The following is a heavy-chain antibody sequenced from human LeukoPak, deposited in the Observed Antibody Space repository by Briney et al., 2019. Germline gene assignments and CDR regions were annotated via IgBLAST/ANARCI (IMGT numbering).Heavy chain of an antibody. V-gene: IGHV1-2*02. CDR2: INPNSGGT. CDR1: GYTFSGYY. D-gene: IGHD6-19*01. CDR3: ATSYEAVAGSLLDF. J-gene: IGHJ4*02. Sequence: GASVKVSCKASGYTFSGYYMRWVRQAPGQGLEWMGWINPNSGGTYYAQKFQGRVTMTRDTSISTAYMEMSRLRSDDTAVYYCATSYEAVAGSLLDFWGQGALVTVSS.